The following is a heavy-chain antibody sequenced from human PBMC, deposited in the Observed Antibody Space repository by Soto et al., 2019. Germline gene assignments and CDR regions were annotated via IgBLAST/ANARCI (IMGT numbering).Heavy chain of an antibody. Sequence: QVQLQQWGAGLLKPSETLSLTCAVYGGSFSGYYWSWIRQPPGKGLEWIGEINHSGSTHYNPSLKSRVTISVDTSKNQFSLKLSSVTAADTAVYYCARELLWFGDNNWFDPWGQGTLVTVSS. CDR3: ARELLWFGDNNWFDP. J-gene: IGHJ5*02. V-gene: IGHV4-34*01. D-gene: IGHD3-10*01. CDR1: GGSFSGYY. CDR2: INHSGST.